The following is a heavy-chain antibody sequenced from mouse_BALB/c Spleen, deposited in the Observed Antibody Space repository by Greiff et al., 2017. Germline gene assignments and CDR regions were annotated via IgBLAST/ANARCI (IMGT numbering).Heavy chain of an antibody. CDR2: IFPGSGNT. V-gene: IGHV1S19*01. Sequence: QVQLQQSGAELVKPGASVKLSCTASGFNIKDTYMHWVKQRPGQGLEWIGWIFPGSGNTKYNEKFKGKATLTADTSSSTAYMQLSSLTSEDSAVYFCARGEVAWFAYWGQGTLVTVSA. J-gene: IGHJ3*01. CDR3: ARGEVAWFAY. CDR1: GFNIKDTY.